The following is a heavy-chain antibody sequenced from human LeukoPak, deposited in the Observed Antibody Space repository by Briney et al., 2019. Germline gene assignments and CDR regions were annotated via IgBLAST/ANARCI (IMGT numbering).Heavy chain of an antibody. J-gene: IGHJ4*02. Sequence: GGSLRLSCAASGFTFSSYGMHWVRQAPGKGLEWVAVISYDGSNKYYADSVKGRSTISRDNSKNTLYLQMNSLRAEDTAVYYRARASSSPKRAPHSIAAAGGGDYWGQGTLVTVSS. D-gene: IGHD6-13*01. CDR1: GFTFSSYG. CDR2: ISYDGSNK. CDR3: ARASSSPKRAPHSIAAAGGGDY. V-gene: IGHV3-30*03.